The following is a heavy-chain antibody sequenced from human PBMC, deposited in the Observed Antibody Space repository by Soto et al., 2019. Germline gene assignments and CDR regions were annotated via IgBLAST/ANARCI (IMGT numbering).Heavy chain of an antibody. D-gene: IGHD6-6*01. Sequence: NPSETLSLTCSVSGDSITNYYWSWLRQPPGEGLEWIGYIFHNGTTNYNPSLTSRVSMSADTSKDQISLKLSSVTTADTAVYYCATFIAARPSWGLGTLVTVSS. CDR2: IFHNGTT. CDR3: ATFIAARPS. J-gene: IGHJ4*02. V-gene: IGHV4-59*01. CDR1: GDSITNYY.